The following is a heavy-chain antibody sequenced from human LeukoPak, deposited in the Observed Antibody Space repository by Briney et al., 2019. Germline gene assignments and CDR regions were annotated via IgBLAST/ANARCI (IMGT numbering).Heavy chain of an antibody. CDR3: ATPVAASGHGY. Sequence: PGGSLRLSCAASGFTFSSYGMHWVRQAPGKGLEWVAVILYDGSNKYYADSVKGRFTISRDNSKNTLYLQMNSLRAEDTAVYYCATPVAASGHGYWGQGTLVTVSS. D-gene: IGHD6-19*01. V-gene: IGHV3-30*03. CDR1: GFTFSSYG. J-gene: IGHJ4*02. CDR2: ILYDGSNK.